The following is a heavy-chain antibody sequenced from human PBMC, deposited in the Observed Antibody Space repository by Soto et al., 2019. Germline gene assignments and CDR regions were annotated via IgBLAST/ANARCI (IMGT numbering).Heavy chain of an antibody. J-gene: IGHJ4*02. Sequence: PSETLSLTCTVSGGPISSRTYYWAWICQPPGKGLEWIGTIYSSGSTYYNPSLKSRVTLSVDTSKNQFSLKLTSGTAADTAVFFCARLNSMVREVPLVDYWGQGSLVTVPS. CDR1: GGPISSRTYY. V-gene: IGHV4-39*01. CDR2: IYSSGST. D-gene: IGHD3-10*01. CDR3: ARLNSMVREVPLVDY.